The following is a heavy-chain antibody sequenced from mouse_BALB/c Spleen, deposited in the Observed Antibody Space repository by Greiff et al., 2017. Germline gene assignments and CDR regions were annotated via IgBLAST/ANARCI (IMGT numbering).Heavy chain of an antibody. CDR2: INSNGGST. CDR3: ARDDGSFAY. V-gene: IGHV5-6-3*01. J-gene: IGHJ3*01. Sequence: EVMLVESGGGLVQPGGSLKLSCAASGFTFSSYGMSWVRQTPDKRLELVATINSNGGSTYYPDSVKGRFTISRDNAKNTLYLQMSSLKSEDTAMYYCARDDGSFAYWGQGTLVTVSA. CDR1: GFTFSSYG. D-gene: IGHD2-3*01.